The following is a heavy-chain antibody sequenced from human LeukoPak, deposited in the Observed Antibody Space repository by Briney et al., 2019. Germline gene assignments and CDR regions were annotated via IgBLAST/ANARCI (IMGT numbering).Heavy chain of an antibody. V-gene: IGHV1-69*01. CDR3: ARRAEWFSWTRLDAFDI. D-gene: IGHD3-3*01. CDR2: FNHIYGTT. J-gene: IGHJ3*02. Sequence: GSSVKVSCKASGGSLKNFAISWVRQAPGQGPEWRGGFNHIYGTTNYAQKFQGRVTITVDDSTNIAYLDLSSLRSDDTALYYCARRAEWFSWTRLDAFDIWGQGTMVTVSS. CDR1: GGSLKNFA.